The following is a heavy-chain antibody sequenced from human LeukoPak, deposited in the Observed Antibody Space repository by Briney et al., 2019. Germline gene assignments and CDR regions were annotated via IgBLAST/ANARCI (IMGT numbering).Heavy chain of an antibody. CDR1: GFTFSSYA. J-gene: IGHJ4*02. Sequence: GGSLRLSCAASGFTFSSYAMGWVRQAPGKGLEWVSAISGSGGSTYYADSVKGRFTISRDNSKNTLYLQMNSLRPEDTAVYYCAREVDFLYSSGFDCWGQGTLVTVSS. V-gene: IGHV3-23*01. CDR3: AREVDFLYSSGFDC. CDR2: ISGSGGST. D-gene: IGHD6-19*01.